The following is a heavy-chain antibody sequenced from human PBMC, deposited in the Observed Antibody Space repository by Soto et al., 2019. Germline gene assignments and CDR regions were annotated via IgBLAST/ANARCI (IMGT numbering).Heavy chain of an antibody. V-gene: IGHV3-23*01. CDR1: GFTFSSYG. J-gene: IGHJ4*02. D-gene: IGHD3-22*01. CDR3: XXXGTRFTNTYYSDYFEY. CDR2: ISGSGDNT. Sequence: PGGSLRLSCAASGFTFSSYGMSWVRQAPGKGLEWVSGISGSGDNTYYAESVKGRFTISRINSXXXXXXXXXXXXXXXXXLYYXXXXGTRFTNTYYSDYFEYWGQGALVTVSS.